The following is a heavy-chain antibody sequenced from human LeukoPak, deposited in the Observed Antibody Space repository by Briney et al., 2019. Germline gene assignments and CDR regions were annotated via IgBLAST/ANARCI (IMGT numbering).Heavy chain of an antibody. D-gene: IGHD1-26*01. J-gene: IGHJ4*02. CDR2: ISSSSSYI. Sequence: GGSLRLSCAASGFTFSSYSMNWVRQAPGKGLEWVSSISSSSSYIYSADSVKGRFTISRDKSTNSLYLQMNSLRVEDTAIYYCAKSVVNSGTYIPFDSWGQGTLVTVSS. CDR1: GFTFSSYS. CDR3: AKSVVNSGTYIPFDS. V-gene: IGHV3-21*04.